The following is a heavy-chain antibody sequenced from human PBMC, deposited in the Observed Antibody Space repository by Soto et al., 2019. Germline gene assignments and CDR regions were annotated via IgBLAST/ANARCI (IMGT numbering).Heavy chain of an antibody. J-gene: IGHJ6*02. CDR1: GCTFTTYA. D-gene: IGHD3-3*01. CDR2: INTVNGNT. V-gene: IGHV1-3*04. CDR3: ARDLSAGEIFVSPYDYGMDV. Sequence: ASVKVSCKASGCTFTTYAINWVRQAPGQRLEWMGWINTVNGNTKYSQKFQGRVTITTDTSATSASTGYMEESSLRSEDTAIYYCARDLSAGEIFVSPYDYGMDVWRPVTTVTV.